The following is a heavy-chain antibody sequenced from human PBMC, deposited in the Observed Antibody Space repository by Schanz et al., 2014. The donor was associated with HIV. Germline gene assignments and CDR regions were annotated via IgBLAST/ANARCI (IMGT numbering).Heavy chain of an antibody. J-gene: IGHJ4*02. CDR1: GFTFSRYW. D-gene: IGHD1-26*01. CDR3: AKAKGSYSATTFYFDF. CDR2: IKEDGSEK. Sequence: EVQLVESGGGLVQPGGSLRLSCAASGFTFSRYWMTWVRQAPGKGLEWVANIKEDGSEKDHADSVKGRFTISRDNAKNSLFLQMESLRAEDTAVYYCAKAKGSYSATTFYFDFWGQGTLVTVSS. V-gene: IGHV3-7*01.